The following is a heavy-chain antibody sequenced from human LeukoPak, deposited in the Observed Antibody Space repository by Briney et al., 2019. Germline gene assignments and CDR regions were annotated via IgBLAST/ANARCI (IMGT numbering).Heavy chain of an antibody. D-gene: IGHD5-18*01. Sequence: GGSLRLSCAASGFTFSSYAMSWVRQAPGKGLEWVSAISGSGGSTYYADSVKGRFTISRDNAKNSLYLQMNSLGAEDTAVYYCARGQRGYSYGYLYWGQGTLVTVSS. J-gene: IGHJ4*02. CDR2: ISGSGGST. CDR1: GFTFSSYA. CDR3: ARGQRGYSYGYLY. V-gene: IGHV3-23*01.